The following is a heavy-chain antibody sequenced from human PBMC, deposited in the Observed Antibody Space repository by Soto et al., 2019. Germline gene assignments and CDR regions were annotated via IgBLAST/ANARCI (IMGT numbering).Heavy chain of an antibody. CDR2: INPSGGST. Sequence: ASVKVSCKASGYTFTSYYMHWVRQAPGQGLEWMGIINPSGGSTNYAQKFQGRVTMTRDTSISTAYMELSRLRSDDTAVYYCARDGTIQYTGFDYWGQGTLVTLSS. CDR1: GYTFTSYY. D-gene: IGHD2-21*01. CDR3: ARDGTIQYTGFDY. J-gene: IGHJ4*02. V-gene: IGHV1-2*02.